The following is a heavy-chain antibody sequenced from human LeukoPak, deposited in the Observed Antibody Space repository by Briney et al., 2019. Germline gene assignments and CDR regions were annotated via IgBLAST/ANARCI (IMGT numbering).Heavy chain of an antibody. J-gene: IGHJ6*02. Sequence: SETLSLTCTVSGGSINSFYWNWIRQPPGKGLEWIGYIYYSGTTNSNPSLESRVSMSVDTSKNQFPLKLRSVTAADTAVYFCAGDQYGMDVWGQGTTVTVSS. CDR1: GGSINSFY. V-gene: IGHV4-59*12. CDR2: IYYSGTT. CDR3: AGDQYGMDV.